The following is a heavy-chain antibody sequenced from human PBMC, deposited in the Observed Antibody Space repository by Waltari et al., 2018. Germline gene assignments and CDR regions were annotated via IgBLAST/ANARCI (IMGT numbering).Heavy chain of an antibody. Sequence: QVQLVQSGAEVKKPGASVKVSCKASGYTFTGYYMPWVRQAPGQGLEWMGRINPNSGGTNYAQKFQGRVTMTRDTSISTAYMELSRLRSDDTAVYYCARDLLAARPRYNWFDPWGQGTLVTVSS. CDR2: INPNSGGT. V-gene: IGHV1-2*06. CDR3: ARDLLAARPRYNWFDP. CDR1: GYTFTGYY. D-gene: IGHD6-6*01. J-gene: IGHJ5*02.